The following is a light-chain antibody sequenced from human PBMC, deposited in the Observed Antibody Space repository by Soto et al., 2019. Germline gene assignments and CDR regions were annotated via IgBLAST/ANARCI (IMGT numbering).Light chain of an antibody. CDR1: QSVSSSY. Sequence: EIVLTQSPGTLSLSPGERATLSCRASQSVSSSYLAWYQQKPDQDPRLLIYGASSRATGIPDRFSGSGSGTDFTLTISRLEPEDFAVYYCQQYGSSPPSFTFGPGTKVDI. CDR3: QQYGSSPPSFT. CDR2: GAS. J-gene: IGKJ3*01. V-gene: IGKV3-20*01.